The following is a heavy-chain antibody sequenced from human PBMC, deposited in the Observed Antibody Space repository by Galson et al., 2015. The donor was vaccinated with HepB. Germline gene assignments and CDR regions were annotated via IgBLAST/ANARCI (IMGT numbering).Heavy chain of an antibody. CDR2: TYYRSKWYN. V-gene: IGHV6-1*01. CDR1: GDSVSSNSAA. J-gene: IGHJ6*02. CDR3: ARLVVTMVRGVVYDYYGMDV. D-gene: IGHD3-10*01. Sequence: CAISGDSVSSNSAAWNWIRQSPSRGLEWLGRTYYRSKWYNDYAVSMKSRITINPDTSKNQSSLQLNSVTPEDTAVYYCARLVVTMVRGVVYDYYGMDVWGQGTTVTVSS.